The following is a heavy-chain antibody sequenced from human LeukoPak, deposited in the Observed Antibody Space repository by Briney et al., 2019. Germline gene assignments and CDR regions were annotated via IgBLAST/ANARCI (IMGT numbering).Heavy chain of an antibody. J-gene: IGHJ4*02. CDR3: AREGGVDTALTFDC. CDR2: IYYSGSS. CDR1: GGSISSNSYY. Sequence: SETLSLTCTVSGGSISSNSYYWGWIRQPPGKGLEGIGNIYYSGSSYYNPSLKSPVTISVAKSQNPFYLRLGSVTAAATACYYRAREGGVDTALTFDCWGQETLVGDCS. V-gene: IGHV4-39*07. D-gene: IGHD5-18*01.